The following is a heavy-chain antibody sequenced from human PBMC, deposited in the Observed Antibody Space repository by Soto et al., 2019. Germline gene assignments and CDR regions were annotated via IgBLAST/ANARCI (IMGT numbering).Heavy chain of an antibody. CDR3: ARLPIRPYCSSTSCSPFDY. CDR1: GGSISSSSYY. Sequence: SETLSLTCTVSGGSISSSSYYWGWIRQPPGKGLEWIGSIYYSGSTYYNPSLKSRVTISVDTSKNQFSLKLSSVTAADTAVYYCARLPIRPYCSSTSCSPFDYWGQGTLVTVSS. CDR2: IYYSGST. D-gene: IGHD2-2*01. J-gene: IGHJ4*02. V-gene: IGHV4-39*01.